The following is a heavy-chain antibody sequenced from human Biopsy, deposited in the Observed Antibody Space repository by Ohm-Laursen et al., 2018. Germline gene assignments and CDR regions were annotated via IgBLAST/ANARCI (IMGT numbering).Heavy chain of an antibody. D-gene: IGHD3-10*01. J-gene: IGHJ6*02. V-gene: IGHV3-21*01. Sequence: SLRLSCSASGFTVSTTYMSWVRQAPRKGLEWVQSITSRSGYKYYADSVKGRFTIARVNAKNSLYLQMNSLRAEDTAVYFCECLGLVWFGELLSVPFGLDVWGQGTTVTVSS. CDR3: ECLGLVWFGELLSVPFGLDV. CDR1: GFTVSTTY. CDR2: ITSRSGYK.